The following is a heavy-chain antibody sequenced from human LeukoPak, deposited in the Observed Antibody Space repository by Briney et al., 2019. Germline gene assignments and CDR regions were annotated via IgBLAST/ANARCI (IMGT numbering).Heavy chain of an antibody. V-gene: IGHV4-34*01. CDR2: INHGGST. J-gene: IGHJ5*02. D-gene: IGHD2-15*01. Sequence: PSETLSLTCAVYGGSFSGFYWSWIRQPPGKGLEWIGEINHGGSTNYNPSLKSRVTISVDTSKNHFSLKLSSVTAADTAVYYCARRDIYCSGDSCYPQGWLDPWGQGTLVIVSS. CDR1: GGSFSGFY. CDR3: ARRDIYCSGDSCYPQGWLDP.